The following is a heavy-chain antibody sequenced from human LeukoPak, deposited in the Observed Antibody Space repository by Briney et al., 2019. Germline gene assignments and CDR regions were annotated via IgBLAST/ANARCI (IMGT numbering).Heavy chain of an antibody. CDR2: ISDSSSLT. Sequence: PGGSLRLSCAASGFTFSSFGMNWVRQAPGKGLEWVSYISDSSSLTDYADSVKGRFTISRDNAKNSLSLQLNSLRDEDTAVYFCAKVIRGGYGMDVWGQGTTVTVSS. CDR3: AKVIRGGYGMDV. V-gene: IGHV3-48*02. J-gene: IGHJ6*02. CDR1: GFTFSSFG. D-gene: IGHD3-10*01.